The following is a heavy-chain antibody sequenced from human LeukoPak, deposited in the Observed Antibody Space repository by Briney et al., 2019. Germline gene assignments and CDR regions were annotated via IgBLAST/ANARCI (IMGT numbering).Heavy chain of an antibody. CDR3: ARDAAQWEPRYYYYGMDV. V-gene: IGHV3-21*01. Sequence: GGSLRLSCAASGFTFSSYSTNWVRQAPGKGLEWVSSISSSSSYIYYADSVKGRFTISRDNAKNSLYLQMNSLRAEDTAVYYCARDAAQWEPRYYYYGMDVWGQGTTVTVSS. CDR1: GFTFSSYS. CDR2: ISSSSSYI. D-gene: IGHD1-26*01. J-gene: IGHJ6*02.